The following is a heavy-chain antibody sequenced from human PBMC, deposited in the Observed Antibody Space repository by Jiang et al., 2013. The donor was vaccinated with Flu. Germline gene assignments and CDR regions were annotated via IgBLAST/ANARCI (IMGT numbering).Heavy chain of an antibody. CDR2: IRSKAYGGTT. D-gene: IGHD6-19*01. J-gene: IGHJ4*02. Sequence: QLLESGGGLVQPGRSLRLSCTASGFTFGDYAMSWFRQAPGKGLEWVGFIRSKAYGGTTEYAASVKGRFTISRDDSKSIAYLQMNSLKTEDTAVYYCTRDGGELPAVAPDYWGQGTLVTVSS. V-gene: IGHV3-49*03. CDR1: GFTFGDYA. CDR3: TRDGGELPAVAPDY.